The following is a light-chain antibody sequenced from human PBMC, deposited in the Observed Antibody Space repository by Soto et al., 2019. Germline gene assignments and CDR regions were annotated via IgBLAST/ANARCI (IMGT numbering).Light chain of an antibody. V-gene: IGKV3-20*01. CDR1: ESVTSNQ. CDR2: GAF. J-gene: IGKJ2*01. CDR3: QRYGTSRGT. Sequence: EIGLTQSPGTLSLSPGERATLSCRASESVTSNQLAWYQQKPGQAPRLLIYGAFIRASGIPDRFSGSGSGTDFTLTISALEPEDFAVYYCQRYGTSRGTFGQGTKLEIK.